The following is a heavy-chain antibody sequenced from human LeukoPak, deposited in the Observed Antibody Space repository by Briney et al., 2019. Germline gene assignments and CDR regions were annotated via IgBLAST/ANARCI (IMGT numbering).Heavy chain of an antibody. Sequence: GGSLRLSCAASGFTFSSYWMSWVRQAPGKGLEWVANIKQDGSAKFYVDSVKGRFTIPRDNAKNSLYLQMSSLRAEDTAVYYCARLTYLGSSWSFDYWGQGTLVTVSS. CDR1: GFTFSSYW. D-gene: IGHD6-13*01. J-gene: IGHJ4*02. V-gene: IGHV3-7*01. CDR3: ARLTYLGSSWSFDY. CDR2: IKQDGSAK.